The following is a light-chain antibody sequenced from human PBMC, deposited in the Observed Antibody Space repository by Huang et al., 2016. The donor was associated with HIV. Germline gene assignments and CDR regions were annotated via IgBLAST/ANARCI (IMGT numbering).Light chain of an antibody. CDR2: GAS. V-gene: IGKV3-15*01. Sequence: EVVMAQSPATLSVSPGERATLSCRASQSVRSNLAWYQQKPGQAPRLLIYGASTRATAIPARCSGSGSGTEFTLTISSLESEDFAVYYCQQYNDWPPYTFGQGTKLEIK. CDR1: QSVRSN. CDR3: QQYNDWPPYT. J-gene: IGKJ2*01.